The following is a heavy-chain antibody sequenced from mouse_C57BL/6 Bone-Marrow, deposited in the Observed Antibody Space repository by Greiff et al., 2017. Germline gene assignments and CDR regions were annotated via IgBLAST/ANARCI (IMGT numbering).Heavy chain of an antibody. D-gene: IGHD2-1*01. Sequence: VQLKESGAELARPGASVKLSCKASGYTFTSYGISWVKQRTGQGLEWIGEIYPRSGNTYYNEKFKGKATLTADKSSSTAYMELRSLTSEDSAVYFCARDGIYYGNYGLFAYWGQGTLVTVSA. CDR1: GYTFTSYG. J-gene: IGHJ3*01. CDR2: IYPRSGNT. V-gene: IGHV1-81*01. CDR3: ARDGIYYGNYGLFAY.